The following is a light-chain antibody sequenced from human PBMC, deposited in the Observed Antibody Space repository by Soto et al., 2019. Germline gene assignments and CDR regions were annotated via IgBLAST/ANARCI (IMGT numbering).Light chain of an antibody. J-gene: IGKJ2*01. Sequence: IVMTQSPATLSVSPGERATLSCRASQTVSSNLAWYQQKPGQAPRLLIYGASTRATGIPARFSGSGSGTEFTLTISSLQSEDFAVYYCQQYSNWPPSYTFGQGTKLEIK. CDR2: GAS. V-gene: IGKV3-15*01. CDR3: QQYSNWPPSYT. CDR1: QTVSSN.